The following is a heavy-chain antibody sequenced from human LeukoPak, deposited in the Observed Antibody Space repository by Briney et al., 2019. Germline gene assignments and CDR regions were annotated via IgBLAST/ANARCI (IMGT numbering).Heavy chain of an antibody. CDR3: ARAPGVEQLVNFDY. CDR2: ISSSGSTI. J-gene: IGHJ4*02. D-gene: IGHD6-13*01. CDR1: GFTFSDYY. V-gene: IGHV3-11*04. Sequence: PGGSLRLSGAASGFTFSDYYMSWIRQAPGKGLEWVSYISSSGSTIYYADSVKGRFTISRDNAKNSLYLQMNSLRAEDTAVYYCARAPGVEQLVNFDYWGQGTLVTVSS.